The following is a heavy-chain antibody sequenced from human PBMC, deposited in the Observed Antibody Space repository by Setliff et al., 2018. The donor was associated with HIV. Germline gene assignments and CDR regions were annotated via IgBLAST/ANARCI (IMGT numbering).Heavy chain of an antibody. V-gene: IGHV4-39*01. CDR3: ARIFGDQGYYYGMDV. D-gene: IGHD3-3*01. Sequence: SETLSLTCTVSGGSINSTSYYWGWIRQPPGNGLEWIGSIYHTGSTYYKPSLKSRVTISVDTSKNQFSLRLSSVAAGDTAVYYCARIFGDQGYYYGMDVWGQGTTVTVSS. CDR1: GGSINSTSYY. CDR2: IYHTGST. J-gene: IGHJ6*02.